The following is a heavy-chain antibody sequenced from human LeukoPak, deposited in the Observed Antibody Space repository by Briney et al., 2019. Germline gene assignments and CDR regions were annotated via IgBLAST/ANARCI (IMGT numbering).Heavy chain of an antibody. D-gene: IGHD3-3*01. Sequence: SETLSLTCTVSGGSISSGSYYWSWIRQPAGKGLEWIGRIYTSGSTNYSPSLKSRVTISVDTSKNQFSLKLSSVTAADTAVYYCARDTSGLRFLEWLLIDAFDIWGQGTMVTVSS. J-gene: IGHJ3*02. V-gene: IGHV4-61*02. CDR2: IYTSGST. CDR3: ARDTSGLRFLEWLLIDAFDI. CDR1: GGSISSGSYY.